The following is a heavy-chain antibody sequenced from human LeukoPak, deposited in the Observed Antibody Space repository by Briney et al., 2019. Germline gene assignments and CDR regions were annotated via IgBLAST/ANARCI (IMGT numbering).Heavy chain of an antibody. Sequence: SETLSLTCTVSGGSISRYYWSWIRQRPGKGLDWNGYIYYSGSTNYNPSLKSRVTISVDTSKNQFSLKLSSVTAADTAVYYCARGLSRDGYNIDYWGQGTLVTVSS. CDR1: GGSISRYY. CDR3: ARGLSRDGYNIDY. J-gene: IGHJ4*02. D-gene: IGHD5-24*01. CDR2: IYYSGST. V-gene: IGHV4-59*01.